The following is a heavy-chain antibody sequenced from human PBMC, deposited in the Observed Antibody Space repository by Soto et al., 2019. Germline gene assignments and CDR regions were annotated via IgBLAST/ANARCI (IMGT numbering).Heavy chain of an antibody. CDR3: ARVRAELGYCSGASCLPYYHGMDV. V-gene: IGHV1-18*01. Sequence: QVQLVQSGAEVKKPGASVKVSCKASGYTFTSYGISWVRQAPGQGLEWMGWISAYNGNTDYAQKVQGKVTMTTDTSTRTIYMELRSLRSDDTAVYYCARVRAELGYCSGASCLPYYHGMDVWGQGTTVTVSS. CDR1: GYTFTSYG. D-gene: IGHD2-15*01. J-gene: IGHJ6*02. CDR2: ISAYNGNT.